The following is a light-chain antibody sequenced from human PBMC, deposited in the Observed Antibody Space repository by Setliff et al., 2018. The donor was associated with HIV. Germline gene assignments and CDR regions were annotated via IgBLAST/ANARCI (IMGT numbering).Light chain of an antibody. CDR3: CSFFTSSTLDVI. Sequence: QSALTQPASVSGSLGQSVTISCSGTTADIGAYDYVSWYQHHPGKAPKLIISGVTKRPSGVSERFSGSKSGSTAPLTVSGLQPEDEADYYCCSFFTSSTLDVIFGGGTKVTVL. CDR2: GVT. CDR1: TADIGAYDY. V-gene: IGLV2-14*03. J-gene: IGLJ2*01.